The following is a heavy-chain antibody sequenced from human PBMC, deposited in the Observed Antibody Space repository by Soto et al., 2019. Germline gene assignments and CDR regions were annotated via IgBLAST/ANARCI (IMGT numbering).Heavy chain of an antibody. CDR1: GFIFRHFG. CDR2: ISGDGNDK. J-gene: IGHJ4*02. Sequence: QVQLVESGGGVVQPGRSLRLSCAASGFIFRHFGMHWVRRAPGKGLEWVAVISGDGNDKYYPDSLKGRFTISRDNFNNTLYLPLNSLRPEDTAVYHCVQGASTAHQPLDSWGQGVLVTVSS. V-gene: IGHV3-30*03. CDR3: VQGASTAHQPLDS. D-gene: IGHD1-26*01.